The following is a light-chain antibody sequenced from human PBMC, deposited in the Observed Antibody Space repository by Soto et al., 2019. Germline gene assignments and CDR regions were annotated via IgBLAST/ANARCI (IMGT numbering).Light chain of an antibody. CDR1: QSVNNN. CDR3: QQYNNWPLLT. J-gene: IGKJ4*01. CDR2: GAS. V-gene: IGKV3-15*01. Sequence: EIIVTQSPATLSVSPGERATLSCRATQSVNNNLAWYQQKPGQAPRLLIYGASTRDTGIPARFGGSGYGTEFTLTISSLQSEDFAIYYCQQYNNWPLLTFGGGTKVEIK.